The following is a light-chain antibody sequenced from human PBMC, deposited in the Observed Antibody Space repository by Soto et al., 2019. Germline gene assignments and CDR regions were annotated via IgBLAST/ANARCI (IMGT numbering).Light chain of an antibody. Sequence: DIQMTQSPSTLSASVGDRVTITCRASQSIKGWLAWYQQKPGKAPKVLIHKVSTLESGVQSRFSGSGSQTEFTLTISNLEPDDSATYYCQQYNSYSQLTFGGGTKVEIK. J-gene: IGKJ4*01. CDR3: QQYNSYSQLT. CDR1: QSIKGW. CDR2: KVS. V-gene: IGKV1-5*03.